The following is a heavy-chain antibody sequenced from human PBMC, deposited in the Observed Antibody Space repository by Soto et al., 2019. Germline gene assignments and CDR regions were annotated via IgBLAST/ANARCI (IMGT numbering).Heavy chain of an antibody. CDR1: GFVFKDPS. CDR3: TRLISAAQDY. D-gene: IGHD3-10*01. CDR2: IRDRAYNYAT. V-gene: IGHV3-73*01. Sequence: EVLLVESGGGLVQPGGSLKLSCAASGFVFKDPSIHWVRQASGKGLEWVGRIRDRAYNYATAYAASVEGRFTISRDDSDNTAYLHMSSLKTEDTAIYYCTRLISAAQDYWGQGTLVTVSS. J-gene: IGHJ4*02.